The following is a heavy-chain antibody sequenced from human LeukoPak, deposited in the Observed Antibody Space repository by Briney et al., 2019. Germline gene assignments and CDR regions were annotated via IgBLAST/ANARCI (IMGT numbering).Heavy chain of an antibody. CDR1: GYTFTSYY. CDR2: INPSGGSR. J-gene: IGHJ3*02. CDR3: ARGSIVGAKTLGFGAFDI. Sequence: ASVKVSCKASGYTFTSYYMHWVRQAPGQGLEWMGIINPSGGSRSYAQKFQGRVTMTRDTSTSTVYMEPSSLRSEDTAVYYCARGSIVGAKTLGFGAFDIWGQGTMVTVSS. D-gene: IGHD1-26*01. V-gene: IGHV1-46*01.